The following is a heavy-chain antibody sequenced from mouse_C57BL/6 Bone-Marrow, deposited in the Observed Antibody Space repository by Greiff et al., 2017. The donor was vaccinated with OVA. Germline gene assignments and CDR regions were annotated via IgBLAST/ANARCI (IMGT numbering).Heavy chain of an antibody. D-gene: IGHD1-1*01. Sequence: EVMLVESGGGLVKPGGSLKLSCAASGFTFSSYAMSWVRQTPEKRLEWVATISDGGSYTYYPANVKGRFTISRDNAKNNLYLQMSHLESEDTAMYYCARDSLFYYYGPMDYWGQGTSGTVSS. CDR1: GFTFSSYA. J-gene: IGHJ4*01. V-gene: IGHV5-4*01. CDR2: ISDGGSYT. CDR3: ARDSLFYYYGPMDY.